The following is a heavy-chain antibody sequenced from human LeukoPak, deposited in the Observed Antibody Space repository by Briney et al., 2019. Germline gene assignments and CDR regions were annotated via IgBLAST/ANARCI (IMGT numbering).Heavy chain of an antibody. Sequence: GGSLRLSCAASGFTFSSYWMHWVRQAPGKGLVWVSRINSDGSSTSYADSVKGRFTISRDNAKNTLYLQMNSLRAEDTAVYYCAKTDDSSGYYYFWGQGTLVTVSS. D-gene: IGHD3-22*01. CDR2: INSDGSST. CDR3: AKTDDSSGYYYF. CDR1: GFTFSSYW. J-gene: IGHJ4*02. V-gene: IGHV3-74*01.